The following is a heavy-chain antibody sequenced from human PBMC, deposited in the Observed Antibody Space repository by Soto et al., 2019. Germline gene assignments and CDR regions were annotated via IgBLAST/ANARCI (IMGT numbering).Heavy chain of an antibody. D-gene: IGHD3-22*01. V-gene: IGHV5-10-1*01. CDR2: IDPSDSQT. Sequence: GESLKISCKGSGYIFAGYWITWVRQKSGKGLEWMGRIDPSDSQTYYSPSFRGHVTISVTKSITTVFLQWSSLRASDTAMYYCARQIYDSDTGPNFQYYFDSWGQGTPVTVSS. CDR3: ARQIYDSDTGPNFQYYFDS. J-gene: IGHJ4*02. CDR1: GYIFAGYW.